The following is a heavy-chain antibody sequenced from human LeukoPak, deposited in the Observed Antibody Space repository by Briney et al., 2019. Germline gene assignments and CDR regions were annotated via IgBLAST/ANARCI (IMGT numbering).Heavy chain of an antibody. D-gene: IGHD4/OR15-4a*01. CDR1: GFTFDDYA. CDR3: ARAPDAPLPARDYGEENYYMDV. J-gene: IGHJ6*03. V-gene: IGHV3-43*02. Sequence: GGSLRLSCAASGFTFDDYAMHWVRQAPGKGLEWVSLISGDGGSTNYADSVKGRFTISRDNSKNSLYLQMNSLRTEDTALYYCARAPDAPLPARDYGEENYYMDVWGKGTTVTVSS. CDR2: ISGDGGST.